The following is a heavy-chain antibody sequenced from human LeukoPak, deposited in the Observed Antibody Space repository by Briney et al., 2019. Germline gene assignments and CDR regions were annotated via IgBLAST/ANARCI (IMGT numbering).Heavy chain of an antibody. J-gene: IGHJ4*02. CDR1: GDSISSYY. Sequence: SETLSLTCTVSGDSISSYYWSWIRQPPGKGLEWIGYIYYSGSTNYNPSLKSRVTISVDTSKNQFSLKLSSVTAADTAVYYCASQQLVPSTPFDYWGQGTLVTVSS. V-gene: IGHV4-59*01. CDR3: ASQQLVPSTPFDY. CDR2: IYYSGST. D-gene: IGHD6-13*01.